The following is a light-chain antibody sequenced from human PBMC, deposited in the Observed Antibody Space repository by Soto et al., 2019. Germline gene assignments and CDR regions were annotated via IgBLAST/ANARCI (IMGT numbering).Light chain of an antibody. V-gene: IGKV1-16*01. Sequence: DIQMTQSPPSPSASVGDRVTITCRASKGINNYLAWFQQQPGTAPKPLIYATSTLHSGVPSRFTGSGSGTEFTLTITSLQPEDFVTYYCQQYNSYPWTFGQGTKVEVK. CDR2: ATS. J-gene: IGKJ1*01. CDR3: QQYNSYPWT. CDR1: KGINNY.